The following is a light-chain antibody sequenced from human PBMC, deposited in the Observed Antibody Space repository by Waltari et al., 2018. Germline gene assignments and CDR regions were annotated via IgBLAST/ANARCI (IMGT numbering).Light chain of an antibody. V-gene: IGKV1-9*01. CDR2: AAS. J-gene: IGKJ4*01. CDR1: QGISHY. CDR3: QQLNSYPPT. Sequence: DIQLTQSPSFLSAPVGDRVTITCRASQGISHYLSWYQQKPGKAPKLLIYAASTLQGGVPSRFSGSGSGTEFTLTISSQQPGDFATYYCQQLNSYPPTFGGGTKVEIK.